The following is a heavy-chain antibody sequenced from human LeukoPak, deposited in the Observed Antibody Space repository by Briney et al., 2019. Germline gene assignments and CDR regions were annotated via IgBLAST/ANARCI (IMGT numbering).Heavy chain of an antibody. CDR2: IIPILGTA. Sequence: ASVKVSCKASGGTFSSYAISWVRQAPGQGLEWMGGIIPILGTANYAQKFQGRVTITADESTSTAYMELSSLRSEDTAVYYCARDVRAGYFDWQTGIDYWGQGTLVTVSS. D-gene: IGHD3-9*01. CDR3: ARDVRAGYFDWQTGIDY. CDR1: GGTFSSYA. V-gene: IGHV1-69*13. J-gene: IGHJ4*02.